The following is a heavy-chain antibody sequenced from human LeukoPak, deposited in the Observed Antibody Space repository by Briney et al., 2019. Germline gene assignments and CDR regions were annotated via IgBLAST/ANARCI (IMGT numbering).Heavy chain of an antibody. CDR2: IYPDDSYT. CDR1: GYTFNSHW. J-gene: IGHJ4*02. CDR3: VRPRGGDCTNDVCYYFDY. D-gene: IGHD2-8*01. V-gene: IGHV5-51*01. Sequence: GESLKISCKASGYTFNSHWSGWLRQMPGKGLKWMGVIYPDDSYTTYNPSFQGHVSISADKSTSTAYLQWSSLKASDSAMYFCVRPRGGDCTNDVCYYFDYWGQGTLVTVSS.